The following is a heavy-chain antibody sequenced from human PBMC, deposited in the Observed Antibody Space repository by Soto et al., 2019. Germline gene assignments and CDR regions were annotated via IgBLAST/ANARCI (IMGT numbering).Heavy chain of an antibody. CDR3: ARGLQSIAAAGTDAFDI. D-gene: IGHD6-13*01. CDR1: GGSFSGYY. J-gene: IGHJ3*02. V-gene: IGHV4-34*01. CDR2: INHSGST. Sequence: SATLSLTCAVYGGSFSGYYWSWIRQPPGKGLEWIGEINHSGSTNYNPSLKSRVTISVDTSKNQFSLKLSSVTAADTAVYYCARGLQSIAAAGTDAFDIWGQGTMVTVSS.